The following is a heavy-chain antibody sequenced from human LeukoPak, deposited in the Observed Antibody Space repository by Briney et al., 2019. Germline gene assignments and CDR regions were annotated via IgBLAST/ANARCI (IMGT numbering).Heavy chain of an antibody. V-gene: IGHV4-61*02. J-gene: IGHJ6*03. Sequence: SETLSLTCTVSGGSISSGSYYWSWLRQPAGKGLEWIGRIYTSGSTNYNPSLKSRVTMSVDTSKNQFSLKLSSVTAADTAVYYCAREIEWFGEFLYYYYMDVWGKGTTVTISS. CDR1: GGSISSGSYY. CDR3: AREIEWFGEFLYYYYMDV. CDR2: IYTSGST. D-gene: IGHD3-10*01.